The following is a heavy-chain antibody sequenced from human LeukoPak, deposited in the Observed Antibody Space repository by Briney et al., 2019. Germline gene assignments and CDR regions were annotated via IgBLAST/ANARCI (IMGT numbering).Heavy chain of an antibody. CDR1: GGSFSGYY. V-gene: IGHV4-34*01. CDR3: ARSSRFPLYYFDY. Sequence: PSETLSLTCAVYGGSFSGYYWSWIRQPPGKGLEWIGEINHSGSTNYNPSLKSRVTISVDTSKNQFSLKLSSVTATDTAVYYCARSSRFPLYYFDYWGQGTLVTVSS. CDR2: INHSGST. D-gene: IGHD3-3*01. J-gene: IGHJ4*02.